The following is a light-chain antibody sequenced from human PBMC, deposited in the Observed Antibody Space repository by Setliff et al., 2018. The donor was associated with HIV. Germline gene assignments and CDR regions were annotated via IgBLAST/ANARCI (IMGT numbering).Light chain of an antibody. CDR2: DVS. J-gene: IGLJ2*01. V-gene: IGLV2-14*01. CDR3: TSYSNNIVI. Sequence: QSALTQPASLSGSPGQSITISCTGTSSDVGGYNYVSWYQQHPGKAPKLMIYDVSKWPSGVSNRFSSSKSGDAASLTISELQTEDEADYYCTSYSNNIVIFGGGTKVTVL. CDR1: SSDVGGYNY.